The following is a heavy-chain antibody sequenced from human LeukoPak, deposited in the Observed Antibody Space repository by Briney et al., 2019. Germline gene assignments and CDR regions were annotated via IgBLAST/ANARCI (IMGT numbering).Heavy chain of an antibody. V-gene: IGHV4-34*01. D-gene: IGHD5-18*01. Sequence: SETLSLTCAVYGGSFSGYYWSWIRQPPGKGLEWIGEINHSGSTNYNPSLKSRVTISVDTSKNHFSLKLSSVTAADTAVYYCARYSYGYWGYYFDYWGQGTLVTVSS. CDR3: ARYSYGYWGYYFDY. CDR1: GGSFSGYY. J-gene: IGHJ4*02. CDR2: INHSGST.